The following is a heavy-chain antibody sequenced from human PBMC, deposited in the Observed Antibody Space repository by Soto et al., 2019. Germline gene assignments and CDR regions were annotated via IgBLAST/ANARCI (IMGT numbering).Heavy chain of an antibody. V-gene: IGHV1-8*01. CDR2: MNPNSGNT. Sequence: ASVKVSCKASGYTFTSYDVTWVRQAPGQGLEWMGWMNPNSGNTGYAQKFQGRVTMTRDTSISTAYMELSSLTTDDTAVYYCARVPFMTMSGSSFYYHYVDVWGKGTTVTVTS. D-gene: IGHD3-16*01. CDR3: ARVPFMTMSGSSFYYHYVDV. J-gene: IGHJ6*03. CDR1: GYTFTSYD.